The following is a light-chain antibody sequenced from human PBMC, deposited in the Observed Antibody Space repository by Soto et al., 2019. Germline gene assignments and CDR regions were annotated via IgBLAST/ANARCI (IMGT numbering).Light chain of an antibody. J-gene: IGLJ1*01. CDR2: DVS. CDR1: SSDVGGYNY. Sequence: QSALTQPRSVSGSPGQSVTISCTGTSSDVGGYNYVSWYDQHPGKDPKVMIYDVSERPSGVPDRFSGYKSGNTASLTISGLQAEDEADYYCCSYAGSPRYVFGTGTKLTV. CDR3: CSYAGSPRYV. V-gene: IGLV2-11*01.